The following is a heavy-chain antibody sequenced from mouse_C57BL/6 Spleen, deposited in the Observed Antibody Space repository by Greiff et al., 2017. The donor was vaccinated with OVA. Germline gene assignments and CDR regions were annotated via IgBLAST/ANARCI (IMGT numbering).Heavy chain of an antibody. CDR3: ARRGGSSYEDYFDY. V-gene: IGHV1-47*01. CDR1: GYTFTTYP. D-gene: IGHD1-1*01. Sequence: VHLVESGAELVKPGASVKMSCKASGYTFTTYPIEWMKQNHGKSLEWIGNFHPYNDDTKYNEKFKGKATLTVEKSSSTVYLELSRLTSDDSAVYYCARRGGSSYEDYFDYWGQGTTLTVSS. CDR2: FHPYNDDT. J-gene: IGHJ2*01.